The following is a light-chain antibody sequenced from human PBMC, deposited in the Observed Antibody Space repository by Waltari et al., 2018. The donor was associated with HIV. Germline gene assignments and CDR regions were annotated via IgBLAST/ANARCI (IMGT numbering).Light chain of an antibody. Sequence: SYVLTQPPSVSVAPRQTARITCGGNNTGSKSEHWYQQKPGQAPVLVVYDDSDRPSGIPERFSGSNSGNTATLTISRVEAGDEADYYCQVWDSSSDHTRVFGGGTKLTVL. J-gene: IGLJ2*01. CDR2: DDS. CDR3: QVWDSSSDHTRV. CDR1: NTGSKS. V-gene: IGLV3-21*02.